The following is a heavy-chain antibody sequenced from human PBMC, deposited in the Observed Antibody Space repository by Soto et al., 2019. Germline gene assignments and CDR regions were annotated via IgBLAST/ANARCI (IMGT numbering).Heavy chain of an antibody. CDR3: VRYDRINMKPYSPEGFHI. V-gene: IGHV4-39*01. J-gene: IGHJ3*02. CDR1: GDSISSSNSH. CDR2: VYYGGAIFYSGNI. D-gene: IGHD3-3*02. Sequence: LSLTCTVSGDSISSSNSHWGWTRQPPGKGLEYIGSVYYGGAIFYSGNIYYNPSLKSRVTISVDTSKNQFSLRLSSVTAADTGVYYCVRYDRINMKPYSPEGFHIWGQGTMVTVSS.